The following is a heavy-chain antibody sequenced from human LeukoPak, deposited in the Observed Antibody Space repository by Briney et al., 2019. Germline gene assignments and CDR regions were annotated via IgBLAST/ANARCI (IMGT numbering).Heavy chain of an antibody. J-gene: IGHJ4*02. CDR2: ISAYNGNT. Sequence: ASVKVSCKASGYTFTSYGISWVRQAPGQGLEWMGWISAYNGNTNYAQKLQGRVTMTTDTSTSTAYMELSRLRSDDTAVYYCARDSIVGATAYYYFDYWGQGTLVTVSS. CDR3: ARDSIVGATAYYYFDY. D-gene: IGHD1-26*01. CDR1: GYTFTSYG. V-gene: IGHV1-18*01.